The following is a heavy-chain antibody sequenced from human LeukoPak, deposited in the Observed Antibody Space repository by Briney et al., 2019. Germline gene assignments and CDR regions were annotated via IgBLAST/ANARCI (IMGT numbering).Heavy chain of an antibody. V-gene: IGHV1-2*06. CDR2: INPNSGGT. J-gene: IGHJ4*02. CDR3: ARAAYSGSYHSDY. Sequence: ASVKVSCKASGYAFTGYYIHWVRQAPGQGLEWMGQINPNSGGTNYAQNFQGRVTMTRDTSISTAYMELTRLRSDDTAVYYCARAAYSGSYHSDYWGQGTLVTVSS. D-gene: IGHD1-26*01. CDR1: GYAFTGYY.